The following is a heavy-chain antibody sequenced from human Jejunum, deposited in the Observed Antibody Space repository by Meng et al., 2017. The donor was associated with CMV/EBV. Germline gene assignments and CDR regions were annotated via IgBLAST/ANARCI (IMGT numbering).Heavy chain of an antibody. D-gene: IGHD2-2*01. CDR3: AKQMPWNYYHGMDL. J-gene: IGHJ6*02. Sequence: EFSFISFTMNWVLQAPGRWLEWVSSISSSGSYIYYADSVKGRFTISRDNAKDSLYLQMNSLRAEDTAVYYCAKQMPWNYYHGMDLWGQGTTVTVSS. V-gene: IGHV3-21*01. CDR1: EFSFISFT. CDR2: ISSSGSYI.